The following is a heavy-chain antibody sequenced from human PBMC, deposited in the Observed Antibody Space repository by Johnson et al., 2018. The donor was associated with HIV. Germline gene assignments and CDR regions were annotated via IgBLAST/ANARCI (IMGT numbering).Heavy chain of an antibody. V-gene: IGHV3-7*02. CDR1: GFTFSSSW. D-gene: IGHD5-18*01. CDR2: IKQDGSQK. J-gene: IGHJ3*02. Sequence: VQLVESGGGVVQPGRSLRLSCAASGFTFSSSWMNWVRQAPGKGLEWVANIKQDGSQKSYVDSVKGRFTISRDNAKTSLYLQMNSLRAEDTAVYYCARVGGYRAFDIWGQGTMVTVSS. CDR3: ARVGGYRAFDI.